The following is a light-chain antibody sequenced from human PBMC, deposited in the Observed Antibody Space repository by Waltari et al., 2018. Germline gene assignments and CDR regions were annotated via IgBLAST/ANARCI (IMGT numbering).Light chain of an antibody. J-gene: IGKJ3*01. CDR1: QSITTY. CDR3: QQTYSTPPFT. V-gene: IGKV1-39*01. CDR2: GAS. Sequence: TQSPSSLSASVGDRVTITCRASQSITTYLNWYQQKPGKAPNLLIYGASSLQSGVPSRFSGSGSGTDFTLTISSLQPEDFATYYCQQTYSTPPFTFGPGTKVDI.